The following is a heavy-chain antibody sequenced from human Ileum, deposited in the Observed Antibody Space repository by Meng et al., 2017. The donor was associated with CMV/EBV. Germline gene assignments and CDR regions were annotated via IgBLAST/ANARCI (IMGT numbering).Heavy chain of an antibody. CDR2: IYSDGGTT. J-gene: IGHJ4*02. CDR3: AREEGYTRPHYFDY. CDR1: GITFSSYA. Sequence: GESLKISCAASGITFSSYAMTWVRQAPGQGLEWVAVIYSDGGTTDYADSVKGRFTISRDNSKNTVYLQMNNLRAEDTAVYYCAREEGYTRPHYFDYWGQGTLVTVSS. D-gene: IGHD6-13*01. V-gene: IGHV3-23*03.